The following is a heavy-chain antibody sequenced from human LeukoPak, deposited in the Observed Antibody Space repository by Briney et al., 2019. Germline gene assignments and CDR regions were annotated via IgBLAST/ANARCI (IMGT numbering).Heavy chain of an antibody. D-gene: IGHD6-6*01. CDR1: GYTLTELS. J-gene: IGHJ4*02. CDR3: ATGYSSSSGGLYFDY. V-gene: IGHV1-24*01. Sequence: ASVKVSCTVSGYTLTELSMHWVRQAPGKGLERMGGFDPEDGETIYAQKFQGRVTMTEDTSTDTAYMELSSLRSEDTAVYYCATGYSSSSGGLYFDYWGQGTLVTVSS. CDR2: FDPEDGET.